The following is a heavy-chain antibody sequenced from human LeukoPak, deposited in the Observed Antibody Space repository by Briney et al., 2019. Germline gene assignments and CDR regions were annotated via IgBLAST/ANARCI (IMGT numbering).Heavy chain of an antibody. CDR3: ARDENSGSGSKIDY. V-gene: IGHV1-18*01. CDR2: ISAYNGNT. Sequence: ASVKVSCKASGYTFTSFGISWVRQAPGQGLEWMGWISAYNGNTNYAQKLQGRVTMTTDTSTSTAYMELSSLRSEDTAVYYCARDENSGSGSKIDYWGQGTLVTVSS. J-gene: IGHJ4*02. CDR1: GYTFTSFG. D-gene: IGHD3-10*01.